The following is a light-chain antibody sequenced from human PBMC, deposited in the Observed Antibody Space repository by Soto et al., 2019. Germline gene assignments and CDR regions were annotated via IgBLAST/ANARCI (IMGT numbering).Light chain of an antibody. CDR3: TAWDDSLGGSWV. J-gene: IGLJ3*02. V-gene: IGLV1-47*01. Sequence: QPVLAQPPSASGTPGQRVTISCSGSSSNIGSNYVYWYQQLPGTAPKLLIYKNDQRPSGVPERFSGSKSGTSASLAISGLRSGDEADYYCTAWDDSLGGSWVFGGGTKLTVL. CDR2: KND. CDR1: SSNIGSNY.